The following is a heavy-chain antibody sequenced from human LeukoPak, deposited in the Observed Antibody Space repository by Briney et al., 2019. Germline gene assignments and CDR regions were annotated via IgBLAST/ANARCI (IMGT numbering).Heavy chain of an antibody. CDR1: GFTVSSNY. CDR3: ARDLATPFDY. Sequence: GGSLRLSCAASGFTVSSNYMSWVRQAPGKGLEWVSVIYSGGSTYYADSVKGRFTISRDNSKNTLYLQTNSLRAEDTAVYYCARDLATPFDYWGQGTLVTVSS. CDR2: IYSGGST. J-gene: IGHJ4*02. V-gene: IGHV3-66*01.